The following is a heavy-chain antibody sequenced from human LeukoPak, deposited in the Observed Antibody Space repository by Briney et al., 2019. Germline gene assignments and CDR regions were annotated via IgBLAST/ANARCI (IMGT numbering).Heavy chain of an antibody. CDR2: INPSGGST. V-gene: IGHV1-46*01. CDR3: ARVQYYDSSGGDAFDI. D-gene: IGHD3-22*01. CDR1: GYTLTELS. Sequence: ASVKVSCKVSGYTLTELSMHWVRQAPGQGLEWMGIINPSGGSTSYAQKFQGRVTMTRDTSTSTVYMELSSLRSEDTAVYYCARVQYYDSSGGDAFDIWGQGTMVTVSS. J-gene: IGHJ3*02.